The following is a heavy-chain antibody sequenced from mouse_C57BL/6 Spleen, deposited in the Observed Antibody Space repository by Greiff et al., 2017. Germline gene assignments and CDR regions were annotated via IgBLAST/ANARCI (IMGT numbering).Heavy chain of an antibody. D-gene: IGHD2-4*01. J-gene: IGHJ3*01. CDR3: ARDEDYEYGLGNY. CDR1: GYSIPSGYY. Sequence: EVQLKESGPGLVQPSQSLSLTCSVTGYSIPSGYYWNWLRQLPGNKLEWMGYISYDGSNNYHPSLDNRIFITRDPAKNQFCLKLNSVSTEDTATYDWARDEDYEYGLGNYWGQGTLVTVSA. V-gene: IGHV3-6*01. CDR2: ISYDGSN.